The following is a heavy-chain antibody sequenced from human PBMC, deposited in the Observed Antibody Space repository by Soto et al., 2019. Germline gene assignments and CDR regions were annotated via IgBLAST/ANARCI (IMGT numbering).Heavy chain of an antibody. CDR1: GGSFSGYY. V-gene: IGHV4-34*01. Sequence: SETLSLTCAVYGGSFSGYYWSWIRQPPGKGLEWIGEINHSGSTNYNPSLKSRVTISVDTSKNQFSLKLSSVTAADTAVYYCASKIVATSDAQFDYWGQGTLVTVSS. D-gene: IGHD5-12*01. CDR3: ASKIVATSDAQFDY. CDR2: INHSGST. J-gene: IGHJ4*02.